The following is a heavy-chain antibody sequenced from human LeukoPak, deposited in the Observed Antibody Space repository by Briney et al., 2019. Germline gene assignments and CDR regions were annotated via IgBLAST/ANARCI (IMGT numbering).Heavy chain of an antibody. D-gene: IGHD3-10*01. CDR3: TILDYGSGSFDY. Sequence: GGSLRLSCAASGFTFSNAWMSWVRQAPGKGLEWVGRIKSKTDGGTTDYAAPVKGRFTISRDDSKNTLYLQMNSLKTEDTAVYYCTILDYGSGSFDYWGQGTLVTVSS. CDR2: IKSKTDGGTT. V-gene: IGHV3-15*01. CDR1: GFTFSNAW. J-gene: IGHJ4*02.